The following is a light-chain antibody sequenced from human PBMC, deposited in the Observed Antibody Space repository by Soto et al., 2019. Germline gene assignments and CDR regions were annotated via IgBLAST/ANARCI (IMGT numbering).Light chain of an antibody. CDR2: GAS. Sequence: EIVLTQSPVTLSLSPGERATLFCRASQSASTNLAWYQHKPGQAPLLLIYGASTRATAIPARFSGSGSGTEFTLTINSLESEDFAAYYCQHYNSWPRIAFGQGTRLEIK. V-gene: IGKV3-15*01. J-gene: IGKJ5*01. CDR1: QSASTN. CDR3: QHYNSWPRIA.